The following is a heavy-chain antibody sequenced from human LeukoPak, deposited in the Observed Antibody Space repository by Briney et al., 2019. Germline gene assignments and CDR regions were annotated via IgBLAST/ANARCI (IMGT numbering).Heavy chain of an antibody. CDR1: GYTFTSYG. D-gene: IGHD1-1*01. CDR3: ARNGPTTGAKGYNYYMDV. CDR2: ISAYNGNT. J-gene: IGHJ6*03. Sequence: ASVKVSCKASGYTFTSYGISWVRQAPRQGLEWMGWISAYNGNTNYAQKLQGRVTMTTDTSTSTAYMELRSLRSDDTAAYYCARNGPTTGAKGYNYYMDVGGKGTTVTVSS. V-gene: IGHV1-18*01.